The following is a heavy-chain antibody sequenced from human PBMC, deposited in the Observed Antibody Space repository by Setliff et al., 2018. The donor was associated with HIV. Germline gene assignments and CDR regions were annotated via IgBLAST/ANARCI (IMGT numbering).Heavy chain of an antibody. CDR2: ISGDKGNT. V-gene: IGHV1-3*01. J-gene: IGHJ4*02. Sequence: ASVKVSCKASGYAFSESGIHWMRQAPGQRLEWMGWISGDKGNTKYSQKFQGRVTITRDTSASTAYLDLSSLRSEDTAVYYCARDKYYHDTSGPPLDYWGQGTLVTVSS. CDR3: ARDKYYHDTSGPPLDY. CDR1: GYAFSESG. D-gene: IGHD3-22*01.